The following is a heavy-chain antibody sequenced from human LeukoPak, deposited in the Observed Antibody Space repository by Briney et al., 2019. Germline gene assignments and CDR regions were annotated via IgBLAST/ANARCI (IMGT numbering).Heavy chain of an antibody. Sequence: PSETLSLTCAVYGGSFSGYYWSWIRQPPGKGLEWIGEINHSGSTNYNPSLKSRVTISVDTSKNQFSLKLSSVTAADTAVYYCATQKDYYDSSGFDYWGQGTLVTVSS. CDR2: INHSGST. D-gene: IGHD3-22*01. CDR1: GGSFSGYY. CDR3: ATQKDYYDSSGFDY. J-gene: IGHJ4*02. V-gene: IGHV4-34*01.